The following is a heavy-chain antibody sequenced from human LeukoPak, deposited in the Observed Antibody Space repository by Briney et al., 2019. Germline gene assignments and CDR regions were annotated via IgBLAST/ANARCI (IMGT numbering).Heavy chain of an antibody. V-gene: IGHV3-23*01. CDR2: ISGSGSST. CDR3: AIDPNWGTHS. D-gene: IGHD7-27*01. J-gene: IGHJ4*02. CDR1: GFTFSNYA. Sequence: GGSLRLSCAASGFTFSNYAMTWVRQAPGKGLEWVSGISGSGSSTYYADSVKGRFTISRDNSKNALYLQMNSLRVEDTAVYYCAIDPNWGTHSWGQGVLVTVSS.